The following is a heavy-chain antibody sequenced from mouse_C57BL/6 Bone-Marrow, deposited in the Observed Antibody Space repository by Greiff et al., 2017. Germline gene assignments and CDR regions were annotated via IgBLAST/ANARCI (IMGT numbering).Heavy chain of an antibody. D-gene: IGHD2-3*01. Sequence: EVHLVESGGGLVQPGESLKLSCESNEYEFPSHDMSWVRKTPAKRLALVAAINSDGGSTYYPDTMERRFILSRDNTKKTLYLHMSSLRSEDTALYYGARHGGDGYYGFAYWGQGTLVTVAA. CDR1: EYEFPSHD. J-gene: IGHJ3*01. CDR2: INSDGGST. V-gene: IGHV5-2*01. CDR3: ARHGGDGYYGFAY.